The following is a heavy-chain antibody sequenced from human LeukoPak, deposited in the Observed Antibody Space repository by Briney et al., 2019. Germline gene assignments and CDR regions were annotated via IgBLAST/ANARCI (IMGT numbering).Heavy chain of an antibody. CDR2: LYSGGNA. V-gene: IGHV3-66*01. CDR1: GLPVRSNY. D-gene: IGHD6-19*01. CDR3: ARDPGYSSGWYGY. Sequence: GSLRLSCAASGLPVRSNYMSWVRQAPGKGLEWVSILYSGGNAYYADSVKGRFTISRDNSKNTLYLQMNSLRAEDTAVYYCARDPGYSSGWYGYWGQGTLVTVSS. J-gene: IGHJ4*02.